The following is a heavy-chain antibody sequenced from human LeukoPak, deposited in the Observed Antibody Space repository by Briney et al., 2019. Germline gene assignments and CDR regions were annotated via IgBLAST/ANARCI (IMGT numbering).Heavy chain of an antibody. D-gene: IGHD3-22*01. Sequence: PGGSLRLSCAASGFTFSSYGMHWVRQAPGKGLEWVAVISYDGSNKYYADSVKGRFTISRDNSKNTLYLQMNSLRAEDTAVYYCAKDGPGVVVVITGDAFDIWGQGTMVTVSS. CDR1: GFTFSSYG. V-gene: IGHV3-30*18. CDR2: ISYDGSNK. J-gene: IGHJ3*02. CDR3: AKDGPGVVVVITGDAFDI.